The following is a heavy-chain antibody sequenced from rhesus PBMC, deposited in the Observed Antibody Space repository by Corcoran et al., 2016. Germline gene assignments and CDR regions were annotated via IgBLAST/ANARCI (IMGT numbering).Heavy chain of an antibody. D-gene: IGHD4-23*01. CDR2: IYGSGGST. Sequence: QVQLQESGPAVVKPSETLSLTCAVSGGSISSSNWWSWIRQSPGKGLEWIGGIYGSGGSTEYNPSPKSRVTISIDTSKNQFSLKLSSVTAADTAMYYCAREYSNYGGYFEFWGQGALVTVSS. J-gene: IGHJ1*01. CDR3: AREYSNYGGYFEF. CDR1: GGSISSSNW. V-gene: IGHV4-93*01.